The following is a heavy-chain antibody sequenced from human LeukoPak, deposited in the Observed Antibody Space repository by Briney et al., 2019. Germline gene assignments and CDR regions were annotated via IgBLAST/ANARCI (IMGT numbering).Heavy chain of an antibody. D-gene: IGHD3-3*01. V-gene: IGHV4-34*01. CDR1: GGSFSGYY. CDR2: INHSGST. CDR3: ARHGQTALDYDFWSGYPNWFDP. Sequence: SETLSLTXAVYGGSFSGYYWSWIRQPPGKGLEWIGEINHSGSTNYNPSLKSRVTISVDTSKNQFSLKLSSVTAADTAVYYCARHGQTALDYDFWSGYPNWFDPWGQGTLVTVSS. J-gene: IGHJ5*02.